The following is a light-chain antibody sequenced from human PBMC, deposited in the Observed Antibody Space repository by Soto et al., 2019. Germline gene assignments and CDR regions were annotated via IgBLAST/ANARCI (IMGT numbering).Light chain of an antibody. Sequence: EIVLTQSPGTLSLSPGERATLSCRASQSVRSSFLAWYQQKPGQAPRLLFYGASNRATGIPDRFSGSGSGTEVTLTIRRLEPEDFAVYYCQQYGSSPPWTFGQGTKVEIK. J-gene: IGKJ1*01. CDR3: QQYGSSPPWT. CDR2: GAS. V-gene: IGKV3-20*01. CDR1: QSVRSSF.